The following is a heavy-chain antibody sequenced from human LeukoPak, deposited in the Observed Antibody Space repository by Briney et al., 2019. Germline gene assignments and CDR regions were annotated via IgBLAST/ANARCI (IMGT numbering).Heavy chain of an antibody. CDR1: GFTFRGYA. J-gene: IGHJ4*02. CDR3: AEASCSSTSCPSDY. V-gene: IGHV3-23*01. D-gene: IGHD2-2*01. Sequence: GGSLRLSCAASGFTFRGYAMSWVRQAPGKGLEWVSSVIGGGDSTYYADSVKGRFTISRDNSKSTLFLQMNSLRVEDTAVYLCAEASCSSTSCPSDYRGQGTLVTVSS. CDR2: VIGGGDST.